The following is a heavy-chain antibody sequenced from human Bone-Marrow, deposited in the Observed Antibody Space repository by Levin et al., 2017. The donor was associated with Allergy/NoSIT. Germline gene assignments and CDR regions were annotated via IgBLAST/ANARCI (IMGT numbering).Heavy chain of an antibody. D-gene: IGHD3-16*01. CDR3: VAGGVSSSTTFDT. CDR2: LYSTGTT. Sequence: PSETLSLTCTVSSGSINVYFWSWIRQPAEKGLEWLGRLYSTGTTNHNPSLSSRLTMSLDASKNEFSLKLGSVTAADTAVYFCVAGGVSSSTTFDTWGPGIQITVSS. V-gene: IGHV4-4*07. J-gene: IGHJ4*02. CDR1: SGSINVYF.